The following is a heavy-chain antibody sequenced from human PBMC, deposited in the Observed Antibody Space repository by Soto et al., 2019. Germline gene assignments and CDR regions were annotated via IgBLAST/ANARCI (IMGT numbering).Heavy chain of an antibody. Sequence: PGASLKISCKGSGYSCTSYWIGWVRHMPGKGLEWMGIIYPGDSDTRYSPSFQGQVTISADKAISTAYLQWSSLKASDTAMYYCARRGYCTNGVCYRYGMDVWGQGTTVTVSS. CDR1: GYSCTSYW. V-gene: IGHV5-51*01. D-gene: IGHD2-8*01. CDR2: IYPGDSDT. J-gene: IGHJ6*02. CDR3: ARRGYCTNGVCYRYGMDV.